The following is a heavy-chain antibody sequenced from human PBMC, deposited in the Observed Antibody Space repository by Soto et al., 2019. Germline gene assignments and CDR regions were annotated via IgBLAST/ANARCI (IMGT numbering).Heavy chain of an antibody. D-gene: IGHD4-17*01. CDR1: GGSMSSSNW. CDR2: THQSGRT. CDR3: ARSEATVLAS. J-gene: IGHJ4*02. Sequence: QVQLQESGPGLVKPSGTLSLTCTVSGGSMSSSNWWNWVRQTPGKGLEWIGETHQSGRTNYNPSLKRRVTISVDKSKNRLSLNLSSVTAADTAVYYCARSEATVLASWGQGTLVTVSS. V-gene: IGHV4-4*02.